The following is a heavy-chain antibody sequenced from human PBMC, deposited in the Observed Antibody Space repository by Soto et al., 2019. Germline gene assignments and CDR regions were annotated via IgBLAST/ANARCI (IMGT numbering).Heavy chain of an antibody. V-gene: IGHV4-39*01. D-gene: IGHD3-3*01. CDR3: ARHEVPVLRFDHGNNWFDP. Sequence: SETLSLTCTVSGGSISSSSYYWGWIRQPPGKGLEWIGSIYYSGSTYYNPSLKSRVTISVDTSKNQFSLKLSSVTAADTAVYYCARHEVPVLRFDHGNNWFDPWGQGTLVTVSS. CDR1: GGSISSSSYY. CDR2: IYYSGST. J-gene: IGHJ5*02.